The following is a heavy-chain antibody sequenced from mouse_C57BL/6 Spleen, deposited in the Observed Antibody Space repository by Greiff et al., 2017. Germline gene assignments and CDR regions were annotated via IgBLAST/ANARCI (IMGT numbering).Heavy chain of an antibody. CDR3: ARSLYGNYPYYFDY. J-gene: IGHJ2*01. D-gene: IGHD2-1*01. CDR2: IYPGSGST. CDR1: GYTFTSYW. Sequence: QVQLQQPGAELVKPGASVKLSCKASGYTFTSYWMHWVKQRPGQGLEWIGDIYPGSGSTNYNEKFKSKATLTVDTSSSTAYMQLSSLTSEDSAVYYCARSLYGNYPYYFDYWGQGTTLTVSS. V-gene: IGHV1-55*01.